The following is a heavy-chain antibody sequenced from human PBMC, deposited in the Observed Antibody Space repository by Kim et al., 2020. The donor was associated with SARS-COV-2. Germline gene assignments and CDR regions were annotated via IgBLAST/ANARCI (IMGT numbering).Heavy chain of an antibody. CDR2: SYYSGST. CDR3: ASERSTSGYFYF. Sequence: SETLSLTCTVSGGSVSSGSYYWSWIRQPPGEGLEWIGYSYYSGSTNYNPFLKSRVTISVDTSNNLFSLKLSSVTAADTAVDYCASERSTSGYFYFWGQGT. D-gene: IGHD3-3*01. V-gene: IGHV4-61*01. CDR1: GGSVSSGSYY. J-gene: IGHJ4*02.